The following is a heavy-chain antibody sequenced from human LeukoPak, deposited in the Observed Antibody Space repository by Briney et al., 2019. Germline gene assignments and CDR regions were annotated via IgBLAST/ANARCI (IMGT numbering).Heavy chain of an antibody. V-gene: IGHV1-2*06. D-gene: IGHD6-6*01. Sequence: VASVKVSCKASGYTFTGYYMHWVRQAPGQGLEWMGRINPNSGGTDYAQKFQVRVTMTRDTSISTAYMELSRLRSDDTAVYYCARTAARRFDYWGQGTLVTVSS. CDR1: GYTFTGYY. CDR3: ARTAARRFDY. CDR2: INPNSGGT. J-gene: IGHJ4*02.